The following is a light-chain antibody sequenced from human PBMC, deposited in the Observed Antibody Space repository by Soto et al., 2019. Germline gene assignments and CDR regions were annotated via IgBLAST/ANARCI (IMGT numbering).Light chain of an antibody. CDR3: HKYNHAPT. J-gene: IGKJ4*01. V-gene: IGKV1-27*01. Sequence: DIQMTQSPSSLSASVGDRVTITCRGSQGLSNYFAWYQQKPGKVPELLIYAASTLQSGVPSRFSGSGSGTEFSLTISGLQPEDVATYYCHKYNHAPTFGGGTKVEIK. CDR2: AAS. CDR1: QGLSNY.